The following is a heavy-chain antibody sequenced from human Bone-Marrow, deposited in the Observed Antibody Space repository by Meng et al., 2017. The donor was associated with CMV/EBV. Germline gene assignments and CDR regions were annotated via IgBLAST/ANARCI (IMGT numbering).Heavy chain of an antibody. CDR3: TRDSEYCSSTSCQYEGNDY. V-gene: IGHV3-49*04. J-gene: IGHJ4*02. Sequence: GESLKISCTASGFTFGDYAMSWVRQAPGKGLEWVGFIRSKAYGGTTEYAASVEGRFTISRDDSKSIAYLQMNSLKTEDTAVYYCTRDSEYCSSTSCQYEGNDYWGQGTLVTVSS. D-gene: IGHD2-2*01. CDR1: GFTFGDYA. CDR2: IRSKAYGGTT.